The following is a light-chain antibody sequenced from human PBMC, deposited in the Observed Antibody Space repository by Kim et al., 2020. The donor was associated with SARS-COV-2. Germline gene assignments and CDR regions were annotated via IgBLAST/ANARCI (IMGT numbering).Light chain of an antibody. V-gene: IGKV1D-13*01. Sequence: AIQLTQSPSSLSASVGDRVTITCRASQGISTALAWYHQKAGKTPNLLIYDASTLESGVPSRFSGSRSGTDFTLTISSLQPEDFGTYYCQQFNNSPRTFGQGTKVDIK. J-gene: IGKJ1*01. CDR1: QGISTA. CDR2: DAS. CDR3: QQFNNSPRT.